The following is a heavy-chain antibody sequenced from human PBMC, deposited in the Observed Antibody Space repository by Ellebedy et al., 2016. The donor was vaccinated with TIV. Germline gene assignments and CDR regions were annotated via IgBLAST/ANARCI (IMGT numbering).Heavy chain of an antibody. CDR1: GFNLNDHY. V-gene: IGHV3-72*01. D-gene: IGHD3-10*01. CDR3: ARVRQTVYYDY. J-gene: IGHJ4*02. Sequence: GESLKISCLTSGFNLNDHYIDWVRQAPGKGLEWVGRARSKVARYSTEHAASVKGRFTISRDDSKNSIYLQMNSLKTDDTAVYYCARVRQTVYYDYWGQGTLVTVSS. CDR2: ARSKVARYST.